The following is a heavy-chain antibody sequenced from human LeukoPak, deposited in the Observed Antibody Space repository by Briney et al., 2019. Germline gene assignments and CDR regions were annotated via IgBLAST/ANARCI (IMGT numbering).Heavy chain of an antibody. CDR1: GFTFNSYA. J-gene: IGHJ4*02. CDR3: AKDRQWLVRRGNSFDY. Sequence: GGSLRLSCAASGFTFNSYAMNWVRQAPGKGLECISGSGGSTYYADSVKGRFTISRDNSKNTLYLQMNSLRTEDTAVYYCAKDRQWLVRRGNSFDYWGQGTPVTVSS. V-gene: IGHV3-23*01. CDR2: ISGSGGST. D-gene: IGHD6-19*01.